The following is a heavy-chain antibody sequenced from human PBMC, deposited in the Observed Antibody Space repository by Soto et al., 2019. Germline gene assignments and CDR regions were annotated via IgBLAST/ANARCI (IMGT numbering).Heavy chain of an antibody. J-gene: IGHJ4*02. Sequence: EVQLLESGGGLVQPGGSLRLSYAVSGFTFSNYAIHWVRQAPGKGLEWVSGISAGGSSTFYADSVKGRFTISRDNSMNTLYLHMNSLRAEDTAVYYCARARFGYNILYYFDYWGQGTLVTVSS. V-gene: IGHV3-23*01. CDR1: GFTFSNYA. D-gene: IGHD5-12*01. CDR3: ARARFGYNILYYFDY. CDR2: ISAGGSST.